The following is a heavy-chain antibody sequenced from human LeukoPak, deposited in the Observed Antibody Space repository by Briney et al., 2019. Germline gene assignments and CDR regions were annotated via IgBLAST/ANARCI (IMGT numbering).Heavy chain of an antibody. CDR1: GFTFSSIW. CDR3: AKNGGPHGMDV. Sequence: PGGSLRLSCATSGFTFSSIWMSWVRQAPGKGLEWVANIKHDGGETNYVDSVRGRFTISRDNAKNSLHLQMNSLRVEDTAVYYCAKNGGPHGMDVWGQGTTVTVSS. J-gene: IGHJ6*02. D-gene: IGHD3-16*01. V-gene: IGHV3-7*02. CDR2: IKHDGGET.